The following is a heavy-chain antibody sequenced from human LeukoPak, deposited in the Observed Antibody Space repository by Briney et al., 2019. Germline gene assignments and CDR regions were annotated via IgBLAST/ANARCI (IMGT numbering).Heavy chain of an antibody. J-gene: IGHJ4*02. D-gene: IGHD3-22*01. CDR3: ARSGYFDNTGYLDY. Sequence: GGSLRLSCAASGFIVSDHYMHWVRQAPGKGLEYVSAINSNGGNTYYANSVRGRFTISRDNAKNTLDLHMGSLRAEDMAVYYCARSGYFDNTGYLDYWGQGTLVTVSS. CDR1: GFIVSDHY. V-gene: IGHV3-64*01. CDR2: INSNGGNT.